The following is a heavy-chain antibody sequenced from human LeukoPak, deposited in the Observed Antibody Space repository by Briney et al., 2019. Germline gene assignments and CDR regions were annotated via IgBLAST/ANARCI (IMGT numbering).Heavy chain of an antibody. D-gene: IGHD3-10*01. V-gene: IGHV1-18*01. Sequence: GASVKVSCKASGYTFTSYDINWVRQAPGQGLEWMGWISAYNGNTNYAQKLQGRVTMTTDTSTSTAYMELRSLRSDDTAVYYRARSQITVVPLNGADFDYWGQGTLVTVSS. CDR3: ARSQITVVPLNGADFDY. CDR1: GYTFTSYD. J-gene: IGHJ4*02. CDR2: ISAYNGNT.